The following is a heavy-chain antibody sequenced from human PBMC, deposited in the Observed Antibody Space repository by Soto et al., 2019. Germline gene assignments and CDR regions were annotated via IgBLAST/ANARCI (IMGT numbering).Heavy chain of an antibody. Sequence: SETLSLTCNVSGGPIKTGDYYWNWIRQPPGKGLEWIGYVFYSGATNYSPSLKSRAAISMDASKNQFSLSLTSVTAADTAVYYCARAGFSYGHLLFWGQGIRVTVSS. CDR1: GGPIKTGDYY. V-gene: IGHV4-30-4*01. D-gene: IGHD3-10*01. CDR2: VFYSGAT. J-gene: IGHJ4*02. CDR3: ARAGFSYGHLLF.